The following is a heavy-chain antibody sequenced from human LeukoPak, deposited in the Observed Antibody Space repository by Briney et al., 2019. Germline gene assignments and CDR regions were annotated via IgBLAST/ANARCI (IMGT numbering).Heavy chain of an antibody. Sequence: SETLSLTCTVSGGSISSGGYFYWSWIRHHPGKGLEWIGYIYYSGTTYYNPSLKSRVIIAVDTSKNQFSLKLSSVTAADSAVYYCARGITAYGAGGYYFDYWGQGTLVTVSS. V-gene: IGHV4-31*03. CDR3: ARGITAYGAGGYYFDY. D-gene: IGHD6-13*01. CDR2: IYYSGTT. J-gene: IGHJ4*02. CDR1: GGSISSGGYFY.